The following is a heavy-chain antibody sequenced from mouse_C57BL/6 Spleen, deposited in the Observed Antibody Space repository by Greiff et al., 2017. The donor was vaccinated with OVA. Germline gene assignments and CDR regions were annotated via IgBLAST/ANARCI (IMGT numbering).Heavy chain of an antibody. CDR2: IYPGSGST. CDR3: ARRRETGTFAMDY. CDR1: GYTFTSYW. V-gene: IGHV1-55*01. J-gene: IGHJ4*01. D-gene: IGHD4-1*01. Sequence: VQLQQPGAELVKPGASVKMSCKASGYTFTSYWITWVKQRPGQGLEWIGDIYPGSGSTNYNEKFKSKATLTVDTSSSTAYMQLSSLTSEDSAVYYCARRRETGTFAMDYWGQGTSVTVS.